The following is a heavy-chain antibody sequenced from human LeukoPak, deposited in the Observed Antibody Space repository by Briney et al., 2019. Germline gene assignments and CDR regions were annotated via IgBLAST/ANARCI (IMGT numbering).Heavy chain of an antibody. J-gene: IGHJ4*02. CDR1: GFTFSSYS. CDR3: AKDGYSSSWYEDY. V-gene: IGHV3-23*01. Sequence: PGGSLRLSCAASGFTFSSYSMNWVRQAPGKGLEWVSAISGSGGSTYYADSVKGRFTISRDNSKNTLYLQMNSLRAEDTAVYYCAKDGYSSSWYEDYWGQGTLVTVSS. D-gene: IGHD6-13*01. CDR2: ISGSGGST.